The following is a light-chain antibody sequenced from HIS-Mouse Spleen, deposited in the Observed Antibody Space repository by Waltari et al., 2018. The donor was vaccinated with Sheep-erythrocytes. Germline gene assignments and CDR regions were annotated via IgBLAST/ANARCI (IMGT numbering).Light chain of an antibody. J-gene: IGKJ1*01. CDR2: ASS. Sequence: DIQMTQSPSSLSASVGDRVTITCRASQGIRNDLGLYQQKPGNAPKRLNYASSRLKSWVPSKFSGSGSGTEFPLPIRRLPPEGFSTYYCLQHNSYPRTFGQGTKVGIK. CDR1: QGIRND. CDR3: LQHNSYPRT. V-gene: IGKV1-17*01.